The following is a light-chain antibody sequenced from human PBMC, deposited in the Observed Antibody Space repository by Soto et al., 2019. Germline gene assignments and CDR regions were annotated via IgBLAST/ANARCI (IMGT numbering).Light chain of an antibody. CDR3: SSYAGSNKRV. CDR1: SSDINGYDY. CDR2: EIN. V-gene: IGLV2-8*01. Sequence: QSALTQPPSASGSPGQSVTISCTGTSSDINGYDYVSWYQQHPGKAPKVLIYEINKRPSGVPDRFSGSRSGSTASLTVSGLQAEDEADYYCSSYAGSNKRVFGGGTKVTVL. J-gene: IGLJ3*02.